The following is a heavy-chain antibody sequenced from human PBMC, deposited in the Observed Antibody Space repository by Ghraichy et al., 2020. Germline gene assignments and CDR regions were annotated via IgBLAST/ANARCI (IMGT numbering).Heavy chain of an antibody. Sequence: GGSLRLSCAASGFTFSSYAMSWVRQAPGKGLEWVSAISGSGGSTYYADSVKGRFTISRDNSKNTLYLQMNSLRAEDTAVYYCAKDLPYYDFWSGYSDDYWGQGTLVTVSS. CDR2: ISGSGGST. J-gene: IGHJ4*02. V-gene: IGHV3-23*01. CDR1: GFTFSSYA. CDR3: AKDLPYYDFWSGYSDDY. D-gene: IGHD3-3*01.